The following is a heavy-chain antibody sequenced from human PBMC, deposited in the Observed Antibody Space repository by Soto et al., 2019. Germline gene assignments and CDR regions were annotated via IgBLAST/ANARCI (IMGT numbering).Heavy chain of an antibody. V-gene: IGHV3-33*01. J-gene: IGHJ4*02. CDR1: GFTFSSYG. CDR3: ARDIDSSPPGEKLVLGY. CDR2: IWYDGSNK. Sequence: GGSLRLSCAASGFTFSSYGMHWVRQAPGKGLEWVAVIWYDGSNKYYADSVKGRFTISRDNSKNTLYLQMNSLRAEDTAVYYCARDIDSSPPGEKLVLGYWGQGTLVTVSS. D-gene: IGHD6-13*01.